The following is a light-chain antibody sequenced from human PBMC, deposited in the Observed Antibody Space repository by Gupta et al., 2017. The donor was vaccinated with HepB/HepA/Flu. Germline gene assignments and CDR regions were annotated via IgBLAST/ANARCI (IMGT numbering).Light chain of an antibody. J-gene: IGKJ1*01. V-gene: IGKV3-20*01. Sequence: EIVLTQSPGTLSLSPGERATLSCRASQSLTSNYLAWYQQKPGQSPRLLIYGASTRATGIPDRFSGSGSGTDFTLTISRLEPEDFAVYYCPQYGTSPSWTFGQGTKVEIK. CDR1: QSLTSNY. CDR2: GAS. CDR3: PQYGTSPSWT.